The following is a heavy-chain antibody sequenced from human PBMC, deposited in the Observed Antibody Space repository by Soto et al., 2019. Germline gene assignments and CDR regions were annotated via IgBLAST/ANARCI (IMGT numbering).Heavy chain of an antibody. D-gene: IGHD3-3*01. J-gene: IGHJ5*02. CDR1: GGSITSSNW. CDR3: ARARGAIFGVVIRNWFDP. CDR2: IYHNGST. V-gene: IGHV4-4*02. Sequence: QVQLQESGPGLAKPSGTLSLTCAVSGGSITSSNWWSWVRQSPKKGLEWLGEIYHNGSTNYNPPLKSRVTISVDKSKNQFSLELRSVTAADTAVYYCARARGAIFGVVIRNWFDPWGQGTLVTVSS.